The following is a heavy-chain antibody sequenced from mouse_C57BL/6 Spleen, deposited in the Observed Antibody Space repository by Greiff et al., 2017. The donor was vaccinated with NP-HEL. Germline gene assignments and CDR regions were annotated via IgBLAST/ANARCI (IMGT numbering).Heavy chain of an antibody. CDR3: VSLLRYFWC. D-gene: IGHD1-1*01. CDR1: GYSFTDYN. J-gene: IGHJ2*01. CDR2: ISPNFGTT. V-gene: IGHV1-39*01. Sequence: VQLQQSGPELVKPGASLKISCKASGYSFTDYNMNWVKQSNGKSLEWIGVISPNFGTTSYKQQFKGRATLTVDQSSSTAYMQLNWLTSEDSAVYDCVSLLRYFWCWGQGATLSVAS.